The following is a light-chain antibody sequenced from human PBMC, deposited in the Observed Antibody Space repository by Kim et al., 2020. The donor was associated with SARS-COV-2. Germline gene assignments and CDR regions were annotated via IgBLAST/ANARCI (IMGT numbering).Light chain of an antibody. CDR3: QQYYTAPLT. Sequence: DIVMTQSPDSLAVSLGERATINCKSSQSVLSSSNNKNYLAWYQQRPGQPPKLLIYWASTRESGVPDRFSGSGSGADFTLTINTLQAEDVALYYCQQYYTAPLTFGGGTTVEIK. J-gene: IGKJ4*01. CDR1: QSVLSSSNNKNY. CDR2: WAS. V-gene: IGKV4-1*01.